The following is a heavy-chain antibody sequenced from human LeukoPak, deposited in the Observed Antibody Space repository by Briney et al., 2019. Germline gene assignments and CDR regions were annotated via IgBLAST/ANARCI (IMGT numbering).Heavy chain of an antibody. J-gene: IGHJ5*01. CDR2: ISNRDSDT. Sequence: GWSLRLSCAASGFTFSSYVMSWVRQAPGKGLEWVSTISNRDSDTYYAESVKGRFIISRDNSKNTLYLQMSSLRVEDTAVYYCAKDDHSSSWYIVSWGQGTLLTVSS. D-gene: IGHD6-13*01. CDR1: GFTFSSYV. CDR3: AKDDHSSSWYIVS. V-gene: IGHV3-23*01.